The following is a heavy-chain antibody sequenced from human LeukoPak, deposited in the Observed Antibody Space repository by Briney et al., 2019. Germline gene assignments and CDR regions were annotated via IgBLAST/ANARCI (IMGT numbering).Heavy chain of an antibody. CDR1: GFTFSSYG. Sequence: PGRSLRLSCAASGFTFSSYGLHWVRQAPGKGLECVAVISKDGSNEHYADPGKGRFTISRDNSKNTLYLQMNSLRTEDTADYYCVRDRGDGYNQIDYWGQGTLVTVSS. J-gene: IGHJ4*02. D-gene: IGHD5-24*01. CDR2: ISKDGSNE. V-gene: IGHV3-30*04. CDR3: VRDRGDGYNQIDY.